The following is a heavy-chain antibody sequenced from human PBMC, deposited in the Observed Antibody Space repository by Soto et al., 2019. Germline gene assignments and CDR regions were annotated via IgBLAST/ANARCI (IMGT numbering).Heavy chain of an antibody. CDR2: ISATGGGT. J-gene: IGHJ4*02. CDR1: GFKFSNYA. Sequence: GGSLRLSCAASGFKFSNYAMSWVRQAQGKGLEWVPLISATGGGTYYADSVKGRFTISRDKSHNTLYLQVHSLTAEDTAVYYCAKDRRAGGNSAFYFDFWGQGAQVTVSS. CDR3: AKDRRAGGNSAFYFDF. V-gene: IGHV3-23*01. D-gene: IGHD3-16*01.